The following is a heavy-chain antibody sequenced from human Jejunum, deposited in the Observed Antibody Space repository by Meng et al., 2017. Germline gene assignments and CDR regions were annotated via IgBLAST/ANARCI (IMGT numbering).Heavy chain of an antibody. CDR3: AHREGIVGDPFDY. Sequence: KVPVPPLVTPPHTLTLTSTFSGFSLSTGGVSVGLIRQPPGKALEWLALVYWDDDKHYSPSLRSRLSITKDTSKNQVVLTLTNMDPVDTATYYCAHREGIVGDPFDYWGQGSLVTVSS. V-gene: IGHV2-5*02. CDR1: GFSLSTGGVS. J-gene: IGHJ4*02. CDR2: VYWDDDK. D-gene: IGHD3-16*02.